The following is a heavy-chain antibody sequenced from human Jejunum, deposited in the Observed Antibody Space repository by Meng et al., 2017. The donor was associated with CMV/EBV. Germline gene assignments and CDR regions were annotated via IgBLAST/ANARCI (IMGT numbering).Heavy chain of an antibody. J-gene: IGHJ4*02. V-gene: IGHV3-7*01. D-gene: IGHD3-10*01. Sequence: FAFGDFWMSWVRQAPGKGLEWVADINHDGSEKYYVDSVKGRLTISRDNTKNSLHLQMNSLRAEDTAVYYCARRWFGELLSYYFDHWGQGTLVTVSS. CDR3: ARRWFGELLSYYFDH. CDR2: INHDGSEK. CDR1: FAFGDFW.